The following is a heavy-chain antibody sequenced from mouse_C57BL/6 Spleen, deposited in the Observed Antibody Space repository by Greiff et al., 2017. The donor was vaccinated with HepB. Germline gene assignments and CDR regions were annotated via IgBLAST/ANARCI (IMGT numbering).Heavy chain of an antibody. CDR1: GYTFTDYN. J-gene: IGHJ1*03. D-gene: IGHD1-1*01. CDR2: INPNNGGT. CDR3: ARLYYGSSWWYFDV. V-gene: IGHV1-18*01. Sequence: EVQLQQSGPELVKPGASVKIPCKASGYTFTDYNMDWVKQSHGKSLEWIGDINPNNGGTIYNQKFKGKATLTVDKSSSTAYMELRSLTSEDTAVYYCARLYYGSSWWYFDVGGTGTTVTVSS.